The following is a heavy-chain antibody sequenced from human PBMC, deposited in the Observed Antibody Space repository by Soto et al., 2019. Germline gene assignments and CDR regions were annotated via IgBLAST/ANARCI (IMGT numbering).Heavy chain of an antibody. V-gene: IGHV3-23*01. CDR1: GFTFSSYA. Sequence: EVQLLESGGGLVQPGGSLRLSCAASGFTFSSYAMSWVRQVPGKGLELVSSISDSGGSTYYAGSVRGRFTISRDSSKSTLFLQMNTLRGEDTALYYCAKGGLGQQLGLGDWGQGTLVTVSS. J-gene: IGHJ4*02. CDR2: ISDSGGST. D-gene: IGHD6-13*01. CDR3: AKGGLGQQLGLGD.